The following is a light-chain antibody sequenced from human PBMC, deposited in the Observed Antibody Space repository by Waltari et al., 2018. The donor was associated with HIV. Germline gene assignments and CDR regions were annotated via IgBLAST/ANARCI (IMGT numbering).Light chain of an antibody. Sequence: SSELTQDPVVSVALGQTINITCQGDSLRSFFANWYQQGPGQAPVLVVYGTNRRPSGGPDRFSASNSGNTSSLIISDSQAVDEADYYCHSRDTNGDHYVFGGGT. V-gene: IGLV3-19*01. J-gene: IGLJ1*01. CDR1: SLRSFF. CDR3: HSRDTNGDHYV. CDR2: GTN.